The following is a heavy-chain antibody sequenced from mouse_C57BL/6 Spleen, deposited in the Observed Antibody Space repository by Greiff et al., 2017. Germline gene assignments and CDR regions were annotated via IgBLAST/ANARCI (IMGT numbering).Heavy chain of an antibody. CDR1: GYTFTSYW. D-gene: IGHD2-4*01. CDR2: ISPGNSDT. J-gene: IGHJ4*01. CDR3: TLQGYYEYAMDY. Sequence: VQLQQSGTVLARPGASVKMSCKTSGYTFTSYWMHWVKQRPGQGLEWIGAISPGNSDTSYNQKFKGKAKLTAVTSASTAYMELSSLTNEDSAVYYCTLQGYYEYAMDYWGQGTSVTVSS. V-gene: IGHV1-5*01.